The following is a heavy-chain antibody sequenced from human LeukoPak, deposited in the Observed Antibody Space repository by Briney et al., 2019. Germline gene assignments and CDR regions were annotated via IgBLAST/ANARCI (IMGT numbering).Heavy chain of an antibody. CDR2: IIPILGIA. D-gene: IGHD4-11*01. CDR1: GYTFTGYY. J-gene: IGHJ6*03. V-gene: IGHV1-69*04. CDR3: ARDWTVKYYYYYYMDV. Sequence: GASVKVSCKASGYTFTGYYMHWVRQAPGQGLEWMGRIIPILGIANYAQKFQGRVTITADKSTSTAYMELSSLRSEDTAVYYCARDWTVKYYYYYYMDVWGKGTTVTVSS.